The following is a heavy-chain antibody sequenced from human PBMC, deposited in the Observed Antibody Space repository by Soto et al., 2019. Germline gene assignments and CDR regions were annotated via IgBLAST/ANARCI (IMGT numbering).Heavy chain of an antibody. CDR1: GGTFSSYA. CDR2: IIPIFDTA. Sequence: GASVKVSCKTSGGTFSSYAISWVRQAPGQGLEWMGGIIPIFDTANYAQKFQGRVTITADESTSTAYMELSSLRSEDTAVYYCARYCISTSCYARTYVYYGMDVWGQGTTVTVSS. CDR3: ARYCISTSCYARTYVYYGMDV. J-gene: IGHJ6*02. V-gene: IGHV1-69*13. D-gene: IGHD2-2*01.